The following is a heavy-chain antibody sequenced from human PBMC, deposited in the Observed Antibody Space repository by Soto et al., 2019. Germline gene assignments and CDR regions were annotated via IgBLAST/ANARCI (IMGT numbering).Heavy chain of an antibody. CDR1: GGTFSSCA. CDR3: ARGEVAGNDLFYHGMDV. CDR2: IIPIFGTA. Sequence: SVKVYCTASGGTFSSCAISWVRQAPGQGLEWMGGIIPIFGTANYAQKFQGRVTITADKSTSTAYMELSSLRSEDTAVYYCARGEVAGNDLFYHGMDVWGQGNTVTVSS. V-gene: IGHV1-69*06. D-gene: IGHD6-19*01. J-gene: IGHJ6*02.